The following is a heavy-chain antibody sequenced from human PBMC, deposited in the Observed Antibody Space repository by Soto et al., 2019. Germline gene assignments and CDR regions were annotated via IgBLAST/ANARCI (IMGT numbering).Heavy chain of an antibody. CDR3: ARGVEGGVLRYFDWLSHNWFDP. CDR2: INHSGST. CDR1: GGSFRGYY. D-gene: IGHD3-9*01. Sequence: SETLSLTCAVYGGSFRGYYWCWMRQPPGKGLEWVGEINHSGSTNDNPSLKSRVTISVDTFKNQFSLKLSSVTAADTAVHYCARGVEGGVLRYFDWLSHNWFDPWGQGTLVTVSS. J-gene: IGHJ5*02. V-gene: IGHV4-34*01.